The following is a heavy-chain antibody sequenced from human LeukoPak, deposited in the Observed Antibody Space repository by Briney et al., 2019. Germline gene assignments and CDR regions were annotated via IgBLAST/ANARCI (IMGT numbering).Heavy chain of an antibody. Sequence: GGSLRLSCAASGFTVSSNYMNWVRQAPGKGLEWVSIIYSGGSTYYADSVKGRFTISRDNSKNTLYLQMNSLRAEDTAVYYCARDLTGMAYFDYWGQGTLVTVSS. V-gene: IGHV3-53*01. J-gene: IGHJ4*02. CDR3: ARDLTGMAYFDY. CDR1: GFTVSSNY. CDR2: IYSGGST. D-gene: IGHD2-8*02.